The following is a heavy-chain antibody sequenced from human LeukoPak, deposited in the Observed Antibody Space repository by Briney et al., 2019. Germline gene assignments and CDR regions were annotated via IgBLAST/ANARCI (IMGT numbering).Heavy chain of an antibody. CDR2: ISSSSSYT. J-gene: IGHJ4*02. CDR1: GFTFSDYY. Sequence: GGSLRLSCAASGFTFSDYYMSWIRQAPGKGLEWVSYISSSSSYTNYADSVEGRFTISRDNAKNSLYLQMNSLRAEDTAVYYCARAPRSSGYGLRYYFDYWGQGTLVTVSS. D-gene: IGHD5-12*01. CDR3: ARAPRSSGYGLRYYFDY. V-gene: IGHV3-11*05.